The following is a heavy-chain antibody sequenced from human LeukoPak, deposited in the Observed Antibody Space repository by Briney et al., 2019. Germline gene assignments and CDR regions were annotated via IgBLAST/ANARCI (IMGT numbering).Heavy chain of an antibody. CDR2: IYYSGST. CDR3: ARLYYDSSGYYQICYFDY. V-gene: IGHV4-39*01. Sequence: SETLSLTCTVSGGSISSSSYYWGWIRQPPGKGLEWIGSIYYSGSTYYNPSLKSRVTISVDTSKNQFSLHLSSVTAADTAVYYCARLYYDSSGYYQICYFDYWGQGTLVTVSS. D-gene: IGHD3-22*01. CDR1: GGSISSSSYY. J-gene: IGHJ4*02.